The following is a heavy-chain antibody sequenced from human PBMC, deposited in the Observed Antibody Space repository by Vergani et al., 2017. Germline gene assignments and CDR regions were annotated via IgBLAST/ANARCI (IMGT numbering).Heavy chain of an antibody. CDR1: GGSISSGDYY. Sequence: QVQLQESGPGLVKPLQTLSLTCTVSGGSISSGDYYWSWIRQPPGKGLEWIGYIYYSGSTYYNPSLKSRVTISVDTSKNQFSLKLSSVTAADTAVYYCARNRSDYYDSSGYCRGWYFDLWGRGTLVSVSS. D-gene: IGHD3-22*01. J-gene: IGHJ2*01. V-gene: IGHV4-30-4*08. CDR2: IYYSGST. CDR3: ARNRSDYYDSSGYCRGWYFDL.